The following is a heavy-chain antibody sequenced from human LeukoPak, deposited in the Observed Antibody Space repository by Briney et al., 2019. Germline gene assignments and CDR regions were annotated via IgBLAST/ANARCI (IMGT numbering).Heavy chain of an antibody. CDR2: ISSSSSYI. J-gene: IGHJ4*02. V-gene: IGHV3-21*01. CDR3: ARGSFFGYYDSSGYSPY. Sequence: GGSLRLSCAASGFTFSSYSMNWVRQAPGKGLEWVSSISSSSSYIYYADSVKGRFTISRDNAKNSLYLQMNSLRAEDTAVYYCARGSFFGYYDSSGYSPYWGQGTLVTVSS. CDR1: GFTFSSYS. D-gene: IGHD3-22*01.